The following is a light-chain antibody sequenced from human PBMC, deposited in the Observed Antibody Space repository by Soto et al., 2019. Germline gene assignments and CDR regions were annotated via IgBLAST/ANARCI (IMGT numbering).Light chain of an antibody. V-gene: IGKV3-20*01. Sequence: EIVLTQSPGTLSLSPGGRATISCSASQIILSGYLAWYQQKPGQAPRLLIVGASSRATGIPDRFSGGGSGTDFTLTISRLEPEDFALYYCHQYDNSPLTFGGGTKVDNK. CDR2: GAS. CDR1: QIILSGY. J-gene: IGKJ4*01. CDR3: HQYDNSPLT.